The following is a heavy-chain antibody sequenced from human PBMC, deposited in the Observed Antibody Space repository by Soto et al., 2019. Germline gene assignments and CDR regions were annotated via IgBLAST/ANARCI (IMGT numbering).Heavy chain of an antibody. V-gene: IGHV3-48*01. CDR2: ISSSSSTI. Sequence: PGGSLRLSCAASGFTFSSYSMNWVRQAPGKGLEWVSYISSSSSTIYYADSVKGRFTISRDNAKNSLYLQMNSLRADDTAVYYCTRGYLTSGFDYWGQGALVTVSS. CDR1: GFTFSSYS. CDR3: TRGYLTSGFDY. J-gene: IGHJ4*02. D-gene: IGHD3-22*01.